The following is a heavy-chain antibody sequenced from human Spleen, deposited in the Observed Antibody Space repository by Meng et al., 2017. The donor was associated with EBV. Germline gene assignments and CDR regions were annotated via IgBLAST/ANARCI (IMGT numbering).Heavy chain of an antibody. Sequence: QVQLVQSGGEVKKPGASVKASCKASGYMFTDYYMHWVRQAPGQGLAWMGRINPSSGGTDSAQKFQGRVTMTRDTSISTAYMELTSLRSDDTAIYYCARSIFSNDFFNWGQGTLVTVSS. J-gene: IGHJ4*02. CDR1: GYMFTDYY. CDR3: ARSIFSNDFFN. D-gene: IGHD2-21*02. CDR2: INPSSGGT. V-gene: IGHV1-2*06.